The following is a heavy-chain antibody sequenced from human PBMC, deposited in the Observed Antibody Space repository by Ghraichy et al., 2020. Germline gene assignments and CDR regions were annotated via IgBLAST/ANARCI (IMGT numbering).Heavy chain of an antibody. V-gene: IGHV3-13*04. CDR2: IGSAGDT. CDR1: GFTFSSYD. D-gene: IGHD3-22*01. CDR3: ARGSYYYDSSGYYYKRMLSGSFDS. Sequence: ESLNISCAASGFTFSSYDMHWVRQATGKGLEWVSAIGSAGDTYYPGSVKGRFTISRENAKNSLYLQMNSLRAGDTAVYYCARGSYYYDSSGYYYKRMLSGSFDSWGQGTLVTVSS. J-gene: IGHJ4*02.